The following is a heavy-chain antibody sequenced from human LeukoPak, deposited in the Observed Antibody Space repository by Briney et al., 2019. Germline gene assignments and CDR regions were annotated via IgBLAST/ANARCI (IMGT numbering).Heavy chain of an antibody. V-gene: IGHV4-31*03. J-gene: IGHJ3*02. Sequence: SQTLSLTCTVSGGSISSGGYYWSWIRQHPGKSLEWIGYIYYSGSTYYNPSLKSRVTISVDTSKNQFSLKLSSVTAADTAVYYCARTTQLPERGDAFDIWGQGTMVTVSS. CDR2: IYYSGST. CDR1: GGSISSGGYY. D-gene: IGHD2-2*01. CDR3: ARTTQLPERGDAFDI.